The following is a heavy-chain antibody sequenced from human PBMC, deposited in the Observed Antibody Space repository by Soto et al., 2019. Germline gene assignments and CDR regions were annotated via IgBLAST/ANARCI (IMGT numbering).Heavy chain of an antibody. V-gene: IGHV4-59*12. J-gene: IGHJ5*02. Sequence: PSETLSLTCTVSGGSISSYYWSWIRQPPGKGLEWIGYIYYSGSTYYNPSLKSRVTISVDTSKNQFSLKLSSVTAADTAVYYCARSIVVVTATPLRWFDPWVQGTLVTVSS. CDR3: ARSIVVVTATPLRWFDP. D-gene: IGHD2-21*02. CDR2: IYYSGST. CDR1: GGSISSYY.